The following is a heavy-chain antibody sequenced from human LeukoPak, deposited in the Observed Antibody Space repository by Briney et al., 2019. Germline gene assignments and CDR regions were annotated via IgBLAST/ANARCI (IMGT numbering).Heavy chain of an antibody. V-gene: IGHV3-NL1*01. D-gene: IGHD3-22*01. J-gene: IGHJ3*02. Sequence: PGGTLRLSCEAPGFTFSTAVMHWGLQAPGKELEGLAGRFTHYVDSAKGRFTISGDNSKKTVYLQMNSLRPEDTAIYYCAREGHSSGHAPAFDIWGQGTMVTVSS. CDR3: AREGHSSGHAPAFDI. CDR2: RFT. CDR1: GFTFSTAV.